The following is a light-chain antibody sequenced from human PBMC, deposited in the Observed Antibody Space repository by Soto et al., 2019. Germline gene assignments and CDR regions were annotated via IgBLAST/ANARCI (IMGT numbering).Light chain of an antibody. CDR3: QQYDTSPPLT. Sequence: EIVLTQSPGTLSLSPGDRATLSCRASQSVSSNYLAWYQQKPGQAPRLLLYGASSRAIGIPDRFSGSGSGTDFTLTISRLEPEDFAVYYCQQYDTSPPLTFGGVTKVEIK. CDR1: QSVSSNY. CDR2: GAS. V-gene: IGKV3-20*01. J-gene: IGKJ4*01.